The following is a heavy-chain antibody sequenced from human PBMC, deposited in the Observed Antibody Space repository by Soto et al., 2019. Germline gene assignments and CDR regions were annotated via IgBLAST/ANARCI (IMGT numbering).Heavy chain of an antibody. J-gene: IGHJ4*02. D-gene: IGHD1-20*01. CDR2: ISGSGGST. CDR1: GFTFSSYA. V-gene: IGHV3-23*01. CDR3: AKDLQSITGTADYYFDY. Sequence: GGSLRLSCAASGFTFSSYAMSWVRQAPGKGLEWVSAISGSGGSTYYADSVKGRFTISRDNSKNTLYLQMNSLRAEDTAVYYCAKDLQSITGTADYYFDYWGQGTLVTVSS.